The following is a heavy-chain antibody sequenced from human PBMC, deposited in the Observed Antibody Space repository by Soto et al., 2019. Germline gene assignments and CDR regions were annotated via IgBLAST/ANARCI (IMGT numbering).Heavy chain of an antibody. V-gene: IGHV1-46*03. J-gene: IGHJ6*03. CDR2: INPSGGST. Sequence: ASVKVSCKASGYTFTSYYMHWVRQAPGQGLEWMGIINPSGGSTSYAQKFQGRVTMTRDTSTSTVYMELSSLRSEDTAVYYCAREVEVRGVIIASYYYMDFWGKGTTVTVSS. CDR1: GYTFTSYY. CDR3: AREVEVRGVIIASYYYMDF. D-gene: IGHD3-10*01.